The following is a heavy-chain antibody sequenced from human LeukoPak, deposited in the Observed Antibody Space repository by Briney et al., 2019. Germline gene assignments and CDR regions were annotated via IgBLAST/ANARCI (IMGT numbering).Heavy chain of an antibody. Sequence: PGGSLRLSCAASGFTFSSYSMDWVRQAPGKGLEWVGRVKRKTDGGTTEFAAPVKGRFTISRDDSSNTLYLQMNSLKTEDTAVYYCATERTGYYYDTSGYYLCWGQGTLVTVSS. CDR3: ATERTGYYYDTSGYYLC. CDR1: GFTFSSYS. D-gene: IGHD3-22*01. V-gene: IGHV3-15*01. CDR2: VKRKTDGGTT. J-gene: IGHJ4*02.